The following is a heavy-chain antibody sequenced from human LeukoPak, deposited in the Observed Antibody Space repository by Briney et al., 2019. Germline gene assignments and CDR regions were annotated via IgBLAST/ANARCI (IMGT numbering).Heavy chain of an antibody. CDR1: GYTFTGYY. CDR3: AREGRGWFGELSPSYYYYYMDV. J-gene: IGHJ6*03. D-gene: IGHD3-10*01. CDR2: INSNSGGT. Sequence: GASVKVSCKASGYTFTGYYMHWVRQAPGQGLEWMGRINSNSGGTNYAQKFQGRVTMTRDTSISTAYMELSRLRSDDTAVYYCAREGRGWFGELSPSYYYYYMDVWGKGTTVTVSS. V-gene: IGHV1-2*06.